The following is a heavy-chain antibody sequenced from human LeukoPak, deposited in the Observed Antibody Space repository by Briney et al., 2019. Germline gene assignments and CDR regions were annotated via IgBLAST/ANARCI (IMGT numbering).Heavy chain of an antibody. J-gene: IGHJ3*02. CDR3: ARDGHYYDSSGYATAFDI. CDR2: ISSSSSTI. Sequence: GGSLRLSCAASGFTFSSYSMNWVRQAPGKGLEWVSYISSSSSTIYYVDSVKGRFTISRDNAKNSLYLQMNSLRAEDTAVYYCARDGHYYDSSGYATAFDIWGQGTMVTVSS. CDR1: GFTFSSYS. V-gene: IGHV3-48*04. D-gene: IGHD3-22*01.